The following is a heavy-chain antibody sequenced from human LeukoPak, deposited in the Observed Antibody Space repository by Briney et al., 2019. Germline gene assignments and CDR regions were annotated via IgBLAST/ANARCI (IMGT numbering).Heavy chain of an antibody. D-gene: IGHD3-10*01. V-gene: IGHV1-8*01. CDR1: GYTFTSYD. CDR2: MNPNSGNT. J-gene: IGHJ6*02. CDR3: ARGRSGYYGSGSYPPSYYYYYGIDV. Sequence: ASVKVSCKASGYTFTSYDINWVRQATGQGLEWMGWMNPNSGNTGYAQKFQGRVTMTRNTSISTAYMELSSLRSEDTAVYYCARGRSGYYGSGSYPPSYYYYYGIDVWGQGTTVTVFS.